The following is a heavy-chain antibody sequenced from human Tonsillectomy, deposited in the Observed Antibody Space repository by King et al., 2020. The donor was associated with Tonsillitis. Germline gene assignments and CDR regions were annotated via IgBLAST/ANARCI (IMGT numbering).Heavy chain of an antibody. V-gene: IGHV1-69*01. D-gene: IGHD5-12*01. CDR2: IIPIFGTA. J-gene: IGHJ4*02. CDR3: ATKGYSGYFDY. Sequence: QLVQSGAEVKKPGSSVKVSCKASGGTFSSYAVNWVRQAPGQGLEWMGGIIPIFGTANYARKFQGRLTITADGSTSTAYMELSSLSSEETAVYYCATKGYSGYFDYWGQGTLVTVSS. CDR1: GGTFSSYA.